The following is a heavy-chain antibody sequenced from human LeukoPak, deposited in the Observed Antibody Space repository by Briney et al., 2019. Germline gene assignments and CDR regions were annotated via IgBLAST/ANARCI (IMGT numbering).Heavy chain of an antibody. CDR1: GFTFSNAW. D-gene: IGHD2-8*01. J-gene: IGHJ6*02. CDR3: TTDEVEMEYAEGYYGMDV. CDR2: IKSKTDVGTT. V-gene: IGHV3-15*01. Sequence: GGSLRLSCAASGFTFSNAWMSWVRQAPGKGLEWVGRIKSKTDVGTTDYAARVKGRFTISRDDSKNTMYLQKNRLKTEDTAVYYCTTDEVEMEYAEGYYGMDVWGQGTTVTVSS.